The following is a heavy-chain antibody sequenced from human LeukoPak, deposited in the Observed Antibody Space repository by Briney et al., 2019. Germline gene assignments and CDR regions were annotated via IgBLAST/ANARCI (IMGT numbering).Heavy chain of an antibody. J-gene: IGHJ4*02. D-gene: IGHD3/OR15-3a*01. CDR3: ARDPSRGLYYFDH. CDR2: LYSGGSI. Sequence: GGSLRLSCASSGFTFSDYYMSWVRQAPGKGLEWVSALYSGGSIYYADSVKGRFTISRDNSKNTLYLQMNSLRAEDTAVYYCARDPSRGLYYFDHWGQGTLVTVSS. V-gene: IGHV3-53*01. CDR1: GFTFSDYY.